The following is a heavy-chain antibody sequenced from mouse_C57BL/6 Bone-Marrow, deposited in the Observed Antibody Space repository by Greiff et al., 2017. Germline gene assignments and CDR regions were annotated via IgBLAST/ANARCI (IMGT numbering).Heavy chain of an antibody. CDR2: INSDGGSP. D-gene: IGHD1-1*01. CDR1: EYEFPSHD. V-gene: IGHV5-2*01. J-gene: IGHJ2*01. Sequence: EVQLMESGGGLVQPGESLKLSCESNEYEFPSHDMSWVRKTPEKRLELVAAINSDGGSPYSPDTMERRFIISRDNTKKTLYLQMSSLRSEDTALYYCARPYYGSSFYYFDYWGQGTTLTVSS. CDR3: ARPYYGSSFYYFDY.